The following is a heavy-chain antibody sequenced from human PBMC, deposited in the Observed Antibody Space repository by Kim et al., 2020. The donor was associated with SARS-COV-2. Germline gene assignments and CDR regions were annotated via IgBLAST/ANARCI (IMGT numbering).Heavy chain of an antibody. V-gene: IGHV3-21*01. D-gene: IGHD2-8*01. Sequence: GGSLRLSCAASGFTFSSYSMNWVRQAPGKGLEWVSSISSSSSYIYYADSVKGRFTISRDNAKNSLYLQMNSLRAEDTAVYYCAREGYDCTNGVCYPDYYGMDVWGQGTTVTVSS. CDR1: GFTFSSYS. CDR3: AREGYDCTNGVCYPDYYGMDV. CDR2: ISSSSSYI. J-gene: IGHJ6*02.